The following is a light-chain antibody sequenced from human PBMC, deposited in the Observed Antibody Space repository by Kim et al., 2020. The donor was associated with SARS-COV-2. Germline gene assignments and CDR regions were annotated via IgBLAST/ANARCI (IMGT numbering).Light chain of an antibody. CDR2: GVS. Sequence: GQSITISCTGTSSDVGGYTYVSWYQQPPGKAPKLMIDGVSNRPSGVSNRFSGSKSGNTASLTISGLQAEDEADYYCSSYTTSTSVVFGGGTKLTVL. J-gene: IGLJ2*01. CDR3: SSYTTSTSVV. V-gene: IGLV2-14*03. CDR1: SSDVGGYTY.